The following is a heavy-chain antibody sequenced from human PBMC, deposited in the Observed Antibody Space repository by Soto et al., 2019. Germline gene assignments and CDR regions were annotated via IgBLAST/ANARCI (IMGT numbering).Heavy chain of an antibody. CDR3: ARVRYYSSGSSINWFDP. CDR2: INHSGST. D-gene: IGHD3-10*01. CDR1: GGSFSGYY. Sequence: PSETLSLTCAVYGGSFSGYYWTWIRQPPGTGLEWIGEINHSGSTNYNPSLKSRVTISVDTSKNQFSLKLTSVTAADTAVYYCARVRYYSSGSSINWFDPWGQGSLVTVSS. V-gene: IGHV4-34*01. J-gene: IGHJ5*02.